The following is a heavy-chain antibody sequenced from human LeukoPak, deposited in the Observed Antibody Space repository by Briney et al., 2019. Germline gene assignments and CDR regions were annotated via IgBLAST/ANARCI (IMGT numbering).Heavy chain of an antibody. J-gene: IGHJ4*02. CDR2: MYPGDSDT. D-gene: IGHD3-16*02. Sequence: GESLKISCKASGYSFTNYWIGWVRQMPGKGLEWMGMMYPGDSDTRYSPSFQGQVTISADKSLSTAYLQWSSLKASDTAMYYCARQLSADRGNNFDYWGQGTLVTVSS. V-gene: IGHV5-51*01. CDR1: GYSFTNYW. CDR3: ARQLSADRGNNFDY.